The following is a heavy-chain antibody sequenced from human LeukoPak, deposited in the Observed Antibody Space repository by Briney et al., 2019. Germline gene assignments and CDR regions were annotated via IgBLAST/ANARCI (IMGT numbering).Heavy chain of an antibody. CDR2: IHRSWSP. V-gene: IGHV4-59*11. CDR1: LDFNTSHF. Sequence: SDTLSLPCTVWLDFNTSHFWSWVRQPPGKALVWIRYIHRSWSPNYSPSRQSRVTISIDRSRNQIALELSSVTAADTAVYYCAREILGGFNPGAYWGQGTLVSVSS. CDR3: AREILGGFNPGAY. D-gene: IGHD1-14*01. J-gene: IGHJ4*02.